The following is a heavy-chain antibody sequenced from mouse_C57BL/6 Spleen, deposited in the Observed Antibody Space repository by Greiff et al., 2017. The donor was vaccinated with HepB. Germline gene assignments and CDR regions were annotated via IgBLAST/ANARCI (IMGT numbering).Heavy chain of an antibody. D-gene: IGHD1-1*01. CDR2: INPNNGGT. V-gene: IGHV1-26*01. J-gene: IGHJ3*01. CDR1: GYTFTDYY. Sequence: VQLQQSGPELVKPGASVKISCKASGYTFTDYYMNWVKQSHGKSLEWIGDINPNNGGTSYNQKFKGKATLTVDKSSSTAYMELRSLTSEDSAVYYCARLILRGAWFAYWGQGTLVTVSA. CDR3: ARLILRGAWFAY.